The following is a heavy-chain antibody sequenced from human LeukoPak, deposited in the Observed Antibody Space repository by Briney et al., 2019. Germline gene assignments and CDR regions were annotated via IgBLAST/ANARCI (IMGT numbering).Heavy chain of an antibody. D-gene: IGHD6-6*01. J-gene: IGHJ4*02. V-gene: IGHV1-2*02. CDR1: GYTFTDCY. CDR2: INPNSGGT. CDR3: ARARWQLVPYFDS. Sequence: ASVTVSCKASGYTFTDCYMHWVRQAPGQGLEWMGWINPNSGGTNFAQKFQGRVAMTRDTSISTAYLELGSLRSDDTAVYFCARARWQLVPYFDSWGQGTLVTVSS.